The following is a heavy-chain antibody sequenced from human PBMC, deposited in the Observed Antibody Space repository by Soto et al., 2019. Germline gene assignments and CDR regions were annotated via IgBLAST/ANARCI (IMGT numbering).Heavy chain of an antibody. CDR2: IYYSGST. CDR3: ARGYMTTVTTGWFDP. V-gene: IGHV4-30-4*01. J-gene: IGHJ5*02. Sequence: QVQLQESGPGLVKPSQTLSLTCTVSGGSISSGDYYWSWIRQPPGKGLEWIGYIYYSGSTYYNPSLKSRVTITVDTSKNQFSLKLSSVTAADTAVYYCARGYMTTVTTGWFDPWGQGTLVTVSS. CDR1: GGSISSGDYY. D-gene: IGHD4-17*01.